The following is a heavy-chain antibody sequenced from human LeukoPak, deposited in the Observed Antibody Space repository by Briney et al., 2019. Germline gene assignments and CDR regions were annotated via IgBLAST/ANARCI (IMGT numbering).Heavy chain of an antibody. D-gene: IGHD3-22*01. Sequence: PGGSLRLSCAASGFTFSSYSMNWVRQAPGKGLEWVSCITRSSIYIYYADSVKGRFTISRDNSKNTLYLQMNSLRAEDTAVYYCATSTDYYDSSGYYYVNAFDIWGQGTMVTVSS. CDR3: ATSTDYYDSSGYYYVNAFDI. J-gene: IGHJ3*02. CDR2: ITRSSIYI. V-gene: IGHV3-21*04. CDR1: GFTFSSYS.